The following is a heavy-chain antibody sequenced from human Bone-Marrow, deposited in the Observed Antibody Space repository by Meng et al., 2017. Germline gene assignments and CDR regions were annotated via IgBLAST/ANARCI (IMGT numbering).Heavy chain of an antibody. D-gene: IGHD6-19*01. CDR1: GFSLSTSGVG. CDR2: IYWDDDK. Sequence: QITLKESGPTLVKPTQTLTLTCTFLGFSLSTSGVGVGWTRQPPGKALEWLALIYWDDDKRYSPSLKSRLTITKDTSKNQVVLTMTNMDPVDTATYYCAHTRIAVAGTGVYYWGQGTLVTVSS. CDR3: AHTRIAVAGTGVYY. J-gene: IGHJ4*02. V-gene: IGHV2-5*02.